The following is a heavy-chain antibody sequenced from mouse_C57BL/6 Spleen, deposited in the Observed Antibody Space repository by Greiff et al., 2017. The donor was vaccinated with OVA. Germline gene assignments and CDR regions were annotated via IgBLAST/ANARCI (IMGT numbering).Heavy chain of an antibody. D-gene: IGHD1-1*01. V-gene: IGHV2-2*01. CDR2: IWSGGST. J-gene: IGHJ1*03. CDR3: ARMGYYGSSYGWYFDV. Sequence: QVQLKESGPGLVQPSQSLSITCTVSGFSLTSYGVHWVRQSPGKGLEWLGVIWSGGSTDYNAAFISRLSISKDNSKSQVLFKRNSLQADDRAIYYCARMGYYGSSYGWYFDVWGTGTTVTVSS. CDR1: GFSLTSYG.